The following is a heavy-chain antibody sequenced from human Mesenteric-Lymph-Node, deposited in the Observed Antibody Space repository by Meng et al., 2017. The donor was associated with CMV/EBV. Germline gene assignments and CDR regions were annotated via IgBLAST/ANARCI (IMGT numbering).Heavy chain of an antibody. Sequence: GESLKISCEVSGFSLSSNYISWVRQVPGKGLEWVSVMYGGGTIYYADSVKDRFTISRDNSKNTLYLQMNSLRVEDTAVYYCAKDRAFTIVRGMDVWGQGTTVTVSS. CDR3: AKDRAFTIVRGMDV. CDR2: MYGGGTI. V-gene: IGHV3-53*01. J-gene: IGHJ6*02. D-gene: IGHD3-10*01. CDR1: GFSLSSNY.